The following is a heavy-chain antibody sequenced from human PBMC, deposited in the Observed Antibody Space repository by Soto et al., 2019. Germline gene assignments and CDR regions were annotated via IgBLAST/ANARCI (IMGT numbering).Heavy chain of an antibody. CDR1: GFTFSSYS. Sequence: EVQLVESGGGLVKPGGSLRLSCAASGFTFSSYSMNWVRQAPGKGLEWVSSISSSSSYIYYEDSGQGRFTISRDNAKNSLYLQMNSLRAEDTAVYYCARDPGYVVVVAATPDYWGQGTLVTVSS. V-gene: IGHV3-21*01. D-gene: IGHD2-15*01. J-gene: IGHJ4*02. CDR3: ARDPGYVVVVAATPDY. CDR2: ISSSSSYI.